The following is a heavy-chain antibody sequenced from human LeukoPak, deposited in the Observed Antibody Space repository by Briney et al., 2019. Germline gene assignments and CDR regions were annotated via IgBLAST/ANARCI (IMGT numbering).Heavy chain of an antibody. CDR1: GFTFSSYD. J-gene: IGHJ3*02. CDR2: IGTAGDT. D-gene: IGHD3-10*01. Sequence: GGSLRLSCAASGFTFSSYDMHWVRQATGKGLEWVSAIGTAGDTYYPGSVKGRFAISRENAKNSLYLQMNSLRAGDTAVYYCARGVPYYHGSGIPANDAFDIWGQGTMVTVSS. CDR3: ARGVPYYHGSGIPANDAFDI. V-gene: IGHV3-13*01.